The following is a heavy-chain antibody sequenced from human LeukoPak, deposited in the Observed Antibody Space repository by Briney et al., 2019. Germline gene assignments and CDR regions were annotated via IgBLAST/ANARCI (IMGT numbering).Heavy chain of an antibody. J-gene: IGHJ4*02. D-gene: IGHD6-13*01. V-gene: IGHV4-34*01. CDR3: ARVKGSSSSRD. CDR2: INHSGST. CDR1: GGSFSGYY. Sequence: PSETLSLTCAVYGGSFSGYYWSWIRQPPGKGLGWIGGINHSGSTNYNPSLKSRVTISVDTSKNQFSLKLSSVTAADTAVYYCARVKGSSSSRDWGQGTLVTVSS.